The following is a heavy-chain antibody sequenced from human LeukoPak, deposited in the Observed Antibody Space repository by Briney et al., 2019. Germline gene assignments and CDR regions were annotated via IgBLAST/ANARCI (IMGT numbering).Heavy chain of an antibody. Sequence: SETLSLTCAVSGYSMRSGYYWDWIRQPPGKGLEWIGSIYHSGSTYYNPSFKSRVTISVDTSKNQFSLNLSSVTAADTAVYYCASRSYSYGYNYWGQGNLVTVSS. D-gene: IGHD5-18*01. V-gene: IGHV4-38-2*01. J-gene: IGHJ4*02. CDR2: IYHSGST. CDR1: GYSMRSGYY. CDR3: ASRSYSYGYNY.